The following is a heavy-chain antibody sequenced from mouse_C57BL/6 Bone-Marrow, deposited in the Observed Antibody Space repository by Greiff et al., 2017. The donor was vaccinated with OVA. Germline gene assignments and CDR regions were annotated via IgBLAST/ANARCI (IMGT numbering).Heavy chain of an antibody. CDR2: IDPSDSET. D-gene: IGHD2-4*01. J-gene: IGHJ3*01. Sequence: QVQLQQPGAELVRPGSSVKLSCKASGYTFTSYWMHWVKQRPIQGLEWIGNIDPSDSETHYNQKFKDKATLTVDKSSSTAYRQLSSLTSEDSAVYYCFYDYGAWFAYWGQGTLVTVSA. CDR3: FYDYGAWFAY. CDR1: GYTFTSYW. V-gene: IGHV1-52*01.